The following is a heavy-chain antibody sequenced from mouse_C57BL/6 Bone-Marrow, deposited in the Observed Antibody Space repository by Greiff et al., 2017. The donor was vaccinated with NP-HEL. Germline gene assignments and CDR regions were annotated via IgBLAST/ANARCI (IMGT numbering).Heavy chain of an antibody. D-gene: IGHD2-3*01. V-gene: IGHV1-82*01. CDR2: IYPGDGDT. Sequence: VKLQESGPELVKPGASVKISCKASGYAFSSSWMNWVKQRPGKGLEWIGRIYPGDGDTNYNGKFKGKATLTADKSSSTAYMQLSSLSSEDSAVYFCAREGYDGYYGDYFDYWGQGTTLTVSS. CDR3: AREGYDGYYGDYFDY. CDR1: GYAFSSSW. J-gene: IGHJ2*01.